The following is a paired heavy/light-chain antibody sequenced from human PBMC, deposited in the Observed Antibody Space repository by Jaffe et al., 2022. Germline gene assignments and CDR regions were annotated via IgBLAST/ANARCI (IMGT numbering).Heavy chain of an antibody. D-gene: IGHD3-22*01. Sequence: QITLKESGPTLVKPTQTLTLTCTFSGFSLSTTGVGVGWIRQPPGKALEWLSVIRWNDDTHYSPSLKSRLSITKDTSNNQVVLTMTNVDPVDTATYYCARRHSHSYGGSGATDSWGQGILVTVSS. V-gene: IGHV2-5*01. CDR3: ARRHSHSYGGSGATDS. J-gene: IGHJ4*02. CDR1: GFSLSTTGVG. CDR2: IRWNDDT.
Light chain of an antibody. CDR1: QSISRW. J-gene: IGKJ4*01. CDR2: KAS. CDR3: QQYTDYPLT. V-gene: IGKV1-5*03. Sequence: DIQMTQSPSTLSASVGDRVTITCRASQSISRWLAWYQQKPGKAPKVLIYKASSLESGVPSRFSGSGSGTDFTLSITSLQPDDLATYYCQQYTDYPLTFGGGTKVEI.